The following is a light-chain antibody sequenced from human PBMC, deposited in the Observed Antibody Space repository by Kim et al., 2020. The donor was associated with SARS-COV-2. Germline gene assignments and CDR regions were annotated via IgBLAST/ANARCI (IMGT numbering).Light chain of an antibody. J-gene: IGKJ3*01. CDR3: QQYDNFPLT. CDR1: QDISNH. CDR2: DAS. V-gene: IGKV1-33*01. Sequence: DIQMTQSPSSLSASVGDRVTITCQASQDISNHLNWYQQKPGKAPKLLMYDASNLETGVPSRFSGSGSGTDFTFTISSLQPEDIATYYCQQYDNFPLTFGPGTKVDIK.